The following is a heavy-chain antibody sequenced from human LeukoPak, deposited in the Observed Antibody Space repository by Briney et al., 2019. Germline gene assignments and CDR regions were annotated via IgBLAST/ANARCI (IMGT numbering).Heavy chain of an antibody. D-gene: IGHD1-26*01. Sequence: PGGSLRLSCAAPGFTFSSYSMNWVRQAPGKGLEWVSYISSTNGYIYYADSVRGRFTISRDNAKNSLSLQMNSLRAEDTAVYYCARGRSTWHLDYWGQGTLVTVSS. CDR1: GFTFSSYS. J-gene: IGHJ4*02. CDR3: ARGRSTWHLDY. CDR2: ISSTNGYI. V-gene: IGHV3-21*01.